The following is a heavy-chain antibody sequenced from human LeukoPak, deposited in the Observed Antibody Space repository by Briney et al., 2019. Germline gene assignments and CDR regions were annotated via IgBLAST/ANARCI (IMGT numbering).Heavy chain of an antibody. CDR2: IYHSGST. CDR3: ARESYYDSSGLDY. Sequence: SETLSLTCTVSGYSISSGYYWGWIRQPPGKGLEWIGSIYHSGSTYYNPSLKSRVTISVDTSKNQFSLKLSSVTAADTAVYYCARESYYDSSGLDYWGQGTLVTVSS. D-gene: IGHD3-22*01. J-gene: IGHJ4*02. CDR1: GYSISSGYY. V-gene: IGHV4-38-2*02.